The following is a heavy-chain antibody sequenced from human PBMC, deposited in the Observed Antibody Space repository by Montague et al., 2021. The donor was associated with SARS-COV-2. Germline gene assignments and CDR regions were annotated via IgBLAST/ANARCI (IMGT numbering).Heavy chain of an antibody. CDR1: GFTFSSYD. CDR2: IGTAGDT. Sequence: SLRLSCAASGFTFSSYDMHWVRQATGKGLEWVSAIGTAGDTYYPGSVKGRFTISRENAKNSLYLQMNSLRAGDTAVYYCARDLSYYGMGVWGQGTTVTVSS. J-gene: IGHJ6*02. V-gene: IGHV3-13*04. CDR3: ARDLSYYGMGV.